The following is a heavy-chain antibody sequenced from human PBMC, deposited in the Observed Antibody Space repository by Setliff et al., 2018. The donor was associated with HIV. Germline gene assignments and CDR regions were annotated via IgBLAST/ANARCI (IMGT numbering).Heavy chain of an antibody. Sequence: PSETLSLTCTVSGGSISSGGYYWSWIRQHPGKGLEWIGYIYYSGGTYYTPSLKSRVTIAVDTTKNQFSLKLSSVTAADTAVYYCARVPTNPDFYYYYLDVWGKGTTVTVSS. CDR3: ARVPTNPDFYYYYLDV. V-gene: IGHV4-31*03. J-gene: IGHJ6*03. CDR2: IYYSGGT. CDR1: GGSISSGGYY.